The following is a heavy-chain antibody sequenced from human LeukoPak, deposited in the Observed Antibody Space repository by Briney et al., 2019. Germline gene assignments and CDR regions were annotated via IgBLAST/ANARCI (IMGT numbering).Heavy chain of an antibody. V-gene: IGHV1-18*01. CDR3: ARGDPVVPAAINYYYYGMDV. J-gene: IGHJ6*02. D-gene: IGHD2-2*02. CDR1: GYTFTSYG. Sequence: ASVKVSCKASGYTFTSYGISWVRQAPGQGLEGRGWISAYNGNTNYAQKLQGRVTMTTDTSTSTAYMELRSLRSDDTAVYYCARGDPVVPAAINYYYYGMDVWGQGTTVTVSS. CDR2: ISAYNGNT.